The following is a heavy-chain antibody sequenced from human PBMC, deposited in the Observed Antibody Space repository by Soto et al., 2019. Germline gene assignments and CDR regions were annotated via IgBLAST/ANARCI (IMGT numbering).Heavy chain of an antibody. D-gene: IGHD3-3*01. CDR1: GYTFTSYG. V-gene: IGHV1-18*01. CDR3: ARYAMYYDFWSGYYRSSWFDP. J-gene: IGHJ5*02. Sequence: ASVKVSCKASGYTFTSYGMSWVRQAPGQGLEWMGWISAYNSNTNYAQKLQGRVTMTTDTSTSTANMELRSLRSDDTAVYYCARYAMYYDFWSGYYRSSWFDPWGQGTLVTVSS. CDR2: ISAYNSNT.